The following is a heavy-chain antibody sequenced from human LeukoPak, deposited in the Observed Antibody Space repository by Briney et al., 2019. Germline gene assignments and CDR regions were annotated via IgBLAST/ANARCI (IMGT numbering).Heavy chain of an antibody. J-gene: IGHJ5*02. CDR1: GFTFSSYE. CDR3: ARDSAMVRGVIPYNWFDP. Sequence: GGSLRLSCAAFGFTFSSYEMNWVRQAPGKGLEWVSYIDDSDSRTYYADSVKGRFTISRDNARNSLYLQMNSLRAEDTAVYYCARDSAMVRGVIPYNWFDPWGQGTLVTVSS. D-gene: IGHD3-10*01. V-gene: IGHV3-48*03. CDR2: IDDSDSRT.